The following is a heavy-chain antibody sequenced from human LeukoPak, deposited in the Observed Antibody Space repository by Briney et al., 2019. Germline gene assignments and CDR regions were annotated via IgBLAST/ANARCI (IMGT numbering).Heavy chain of an antibody. J-gene: IGHJ4*02. CDR3: TSQVDEGY. CDR1: GFSFSTSG. Sequence: GGSLKLSCAASGFSFSTSGTHWVRQASGKGLEWVGRIRSKARSYATTYAESVKGRFTISRDDSKNTAYLQMNSLKTEDTAVYYCTSQVDEGYWGQGTLVTVSS. D-gene: IGHD5-12*01. V-gene: IGHV3-73*01. CDR2: IRSKARSYAT.